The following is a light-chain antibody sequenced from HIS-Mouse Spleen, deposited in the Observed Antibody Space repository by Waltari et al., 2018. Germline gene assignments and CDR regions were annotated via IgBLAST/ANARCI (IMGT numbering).Light chain of an antibody. CDR3: QQYYSTPPRLT. CDR2: WAS. CDR1: LSVLYSSKNKNY. Sequence: DIVMTQSPDSLAVSLGERATINCTSSLSVLYSSKNKNYLAWYQQKPGQPPKLLIYWASTRESGVPDRFSGSGSGTDFTLTISSLQAEDVAVYYCQQYYSTPPRLTFGGGTKVEIK. J-gene: IGKJ4*01. V-gene: IGKV4-1*01.